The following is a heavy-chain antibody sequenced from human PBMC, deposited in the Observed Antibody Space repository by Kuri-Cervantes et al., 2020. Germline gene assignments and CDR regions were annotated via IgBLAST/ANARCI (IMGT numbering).Heavy chain of an antibody. V-gene: IGHV3-48*04. J-gene: IGHJ4*02. CDR3: ARDRYGDLDY. CDR2: ISSSSSTI. Sequence: GGSLRLSCAASGFTFSSYSMNWVRQAPGKGLEWVSYISSSSSTIYYADSVKGRFTISRDNAKNSLYLQMNSLRAEDTAVYYCARDRYGDLDYWGQGTLVIVSS. D-gene: IGHD4-17*01. CDR1: GFTFSSYS.